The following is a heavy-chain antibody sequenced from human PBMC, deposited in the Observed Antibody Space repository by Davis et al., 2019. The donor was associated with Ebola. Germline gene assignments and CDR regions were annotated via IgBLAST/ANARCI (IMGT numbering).Heavy chain of an antibody. CDR1: GGSIKNYY. CDR2: IHYSGST. D-gene: IGHD6-13*01. Sequence: MPSETLSLTCSVSGGSIKNYYWSWIRQPPGMGLEWIGYIHYSGSTSYNPSLKSRVTISVDTSKNNFSLRLSSVTAADTAVYYCARGYSSSFDYWGQGTLVTVSS. CDR3: ARGYSSSFDY. V-gene: IGHV4-59*13. J-gene: IGHJ4*02.